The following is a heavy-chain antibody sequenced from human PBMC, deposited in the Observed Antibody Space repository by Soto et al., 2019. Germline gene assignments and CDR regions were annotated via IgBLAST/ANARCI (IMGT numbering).Heavy chain of an antibody. V-gene: IGHV4-39*01. CDR1: GGSISSSSYY. CDR2: IYYSGST. D-gene: IGHD3-10*01. J-gene: IGHJ6*02. Sequence: SETLSLTCTVSGGSISSSSYYWGWIRQPPGKGLEWIGSIYYSGSTYYNPSLKSRVTISVDTSKNQFSLKLSSVTAADTAVYYCARLYGSGSYSLRYYGMDVWGQGTTVTVSS. CDR3: ARLYGSGSYSLRYYGMDV.